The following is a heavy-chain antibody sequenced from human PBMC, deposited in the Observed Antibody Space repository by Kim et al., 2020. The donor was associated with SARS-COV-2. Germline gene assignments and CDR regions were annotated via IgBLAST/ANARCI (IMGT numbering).Heavy chain of an antibody. V-gene: IGHV3-43*01. CDR2: ISWDGGST. J-gene: IGHJ6*02. CDR3: AKDISSSSSLYYYYGMDV. CDR1: GFTFDDYT. D-gene: IGHD6-6*01. Sequence: GGSLRLSCAASGFTFDDYTMHWVRQAPGKGLEWVSLISWDGGSTYYADSVKGRFTISRDNSKNSLYLQMNSLRTEDTALYYCAKDISSSSSLYYYYGMDVWGQGTTVTVSS.